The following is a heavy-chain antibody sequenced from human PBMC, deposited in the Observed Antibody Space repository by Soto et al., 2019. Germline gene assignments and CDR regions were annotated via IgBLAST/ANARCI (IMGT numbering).Heavy chain of an antibody. D-gene: IGHD3-10*01. J-gene: IGHJ4*02. CDR1: GGSFSAYY. CDR2: IYYSGNT. CDR3: ARRVKYGSGRRPAYYFDY. V-gene: IGHV4-59*01. Sequence: PSETLSLTCAVYGGSFSAYYWSWVRQPPGKGLEWIGYIYYSGNTNYNPSLKSRVTISVDTSKNQFSLKLSSVTAADTAVYYCARRVKYGSGRRPAYYFDYWGQGTLVTVSS.